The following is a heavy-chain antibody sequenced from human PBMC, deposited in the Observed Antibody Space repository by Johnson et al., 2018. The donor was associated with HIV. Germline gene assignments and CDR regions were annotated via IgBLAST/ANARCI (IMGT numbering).Heavy chain of an antibody. Sequence: QVQLVESGGGVVQPGGSLRLSCAASGFTFSDYYMSWIRQAPGKGLEWVSYISSSGSTIYYADSVKGRFTISRDNAKNSLYLQINSLRTEDTAGYYCATGSLVVVGADGLLQLHDAFDIWGRGTKVTVSS. CDR1: GFTFSDYY. CDR3: ATGSLVVVGADGLLQLHDAFDI. CDR2: ISSSGSTI. V-gene: IGHV3-11*01. J-gene: IGHJ3*02. D-gene: IGHD2-15*01.